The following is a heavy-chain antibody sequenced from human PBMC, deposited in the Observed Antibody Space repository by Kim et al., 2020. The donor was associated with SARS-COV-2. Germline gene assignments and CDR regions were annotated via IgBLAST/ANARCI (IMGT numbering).Heavy chain of an antibody. V-gene: IGHV4-59*01. D-gene: IGHD3-3*01. J-gene: IGHJ6*02. Sequence: SLKSRVTISVDTSKNQCSLKLSSVTAADTAVYYCARERLDFWSGSYGMDVWGQGTTVTVSS. CDR3: ARERLDFWSGSYGMDV.